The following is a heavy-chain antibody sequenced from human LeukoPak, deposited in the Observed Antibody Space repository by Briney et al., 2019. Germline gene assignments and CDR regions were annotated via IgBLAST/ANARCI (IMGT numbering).Heavy chain of an antibody. D-gene: IGHD6-13*01. CDR1: GFTVSSNY. CDR2: IYSGGST. V-gene: IGHV3-53*01. Sequence: GGSLRLSCAASGFTVSSNYMSWVRQAPGKGLEWVSFIYSGGSTYYADSVKGRFTISRDNSKNTLYLQMNSLRAEDTAVYYCARDVRSSSWPDAFDIWGQGTMVTVSS. CDR3: ARDVRSSSWPDAFDI. J-gene: IGHJ3*02.